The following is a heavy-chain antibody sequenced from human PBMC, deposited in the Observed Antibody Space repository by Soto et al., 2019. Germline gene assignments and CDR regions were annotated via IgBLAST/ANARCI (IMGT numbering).Heavy chain of an antibody. Sequence: PSQTLSLTCAISGDRVSSNSVTWNWIRQSPSRGLEWLGRTYYRSKWYNDYAVSVKSRLTINPDTSKNQFSLQLNSVTPEDTAVYYCTRSITVIRGVIIIAYWGQGSLVTVSS. V-gene: IGHV6-1*01. CDR3: TRSITVIRGVIIIAY. D-gene: IGHD3-10*01. J-gene: IGHJ4*02. CDR1: GDRVSSNSVT. CDR2: TYYRSKWYN.